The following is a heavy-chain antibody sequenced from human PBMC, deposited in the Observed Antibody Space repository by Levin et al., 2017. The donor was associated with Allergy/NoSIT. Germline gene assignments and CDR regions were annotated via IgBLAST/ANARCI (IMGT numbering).Heavy chain of an antibody. CDR1: GFTFSSYW. J-gene: IGHJ5*02. Sequence: GESLKISCAASGFTFSSYWMSWVRQAPGKGLEWVANIKQDGSEKYYVDSVKGRFTISRDNAKNSLYLQMNSLRAEDTAVYYCASGGGRPSMVVKGWFDPWGQGTLVTVSS. CDR3: ASGGGRPSMVVKGWFDP. CDR2: IKQDGSEK. V-gene: IGHV3-7*01. D-gene: IGHD4/OR15-4a*01.